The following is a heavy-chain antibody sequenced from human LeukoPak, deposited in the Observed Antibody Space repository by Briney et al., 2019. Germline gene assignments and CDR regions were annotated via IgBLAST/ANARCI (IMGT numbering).Heavy chain of an antibody. V-gene: IGHV4-59*10. D-gene: IGHD1-7*01. J-gene: IGHJ3*02. CDR2: VYISGST. CDR1: GGSISGYY. Sequence: SETLSLTCAVYGGSISGYYWTWIRQPAGKGLEWIGRVYISGSTHYNPSLKTRLTMSVDTSKNQFSLRLSSVTAADTAVYYCARLITGTTTAFDIWGQGTMVTVSS. CDR3: ARLITGTTTAFDI.